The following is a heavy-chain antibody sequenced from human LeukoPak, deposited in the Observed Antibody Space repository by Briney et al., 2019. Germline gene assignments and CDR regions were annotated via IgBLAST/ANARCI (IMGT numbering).Heavy chain of an antibody. V-gene: IGHV3-33*01. CDR3: AMEGYSGNYPAY. CDR1: GFTFSSYG. D-gene: IGHD1-26*01. Sequence: PGGSLRLSCAASGFTFSSYGMHWVRQAPGKGLEWVAVIWYDGSNKYYADSVKGRFTISRDNSKNTLYLRMNSLRAEDTAVYYCAMEGYSGNYPAYWGQGTLVTVSS. CDR2: IWYDGSNK. J-gene: IGHJ4*02.